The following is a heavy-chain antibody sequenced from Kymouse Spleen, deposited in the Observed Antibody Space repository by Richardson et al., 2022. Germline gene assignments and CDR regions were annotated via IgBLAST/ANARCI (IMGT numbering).Heavy chain of an antibody. D-gene: IGHD3-9*01. CDR3: ARELRYFDWLLSIYNWFDP. CDR2: IKQDGSEK. CDR1: GFTFSSYW. V-gene: IGHV3-7*01. Sequence: EVQLVESGGGLVQPGGSLRLSCAASGFTFSSYWMSWVRQAPGKGLEWVANIKQDGSEKYYVDSVKGRFTISRDNAKNSLYLQMNSLRAEDTAVYYCARELRYFDWLLSIYNWFDPWGQGTLVTVSS. J-gene: IGHJ5*02.